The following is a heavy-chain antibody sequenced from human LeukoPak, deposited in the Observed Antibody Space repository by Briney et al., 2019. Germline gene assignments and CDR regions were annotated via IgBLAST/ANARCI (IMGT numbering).Heavy chain of an antibody. CDR2: IFAGGTT. CDR1: GFNVGNNY. CDR3: ARELETTLYS. J-gene: IGHJ4*02. D-gene: IGHD1-26*01. Sequence: GGSLRLSRAASGFNVGNNYMSWVRQAPGKGLEWVSVIFAGGTTYYADSVKGRFTISRDNSKNTLYLQMNSLRAEDMAVYYCARELETTLYSWGQGTLVTVSS. V-gene: IGHV3-53*01.